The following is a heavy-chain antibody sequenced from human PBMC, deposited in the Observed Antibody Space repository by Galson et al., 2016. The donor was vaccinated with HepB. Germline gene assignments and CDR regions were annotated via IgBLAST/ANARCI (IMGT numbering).Heavy chain of an antibody. D-gene: IGHD2-2*01. CDR2: IYSGGGT. J-gene: IGHJ4*02. CDR1: GFTVSGNY. Sequence: SLRLSCAASGFTVSGNYLTWVRQAPGRAPECVSIIYSGGGTYYADSVKGRFTISRDSSKNTMYIQMNSLRVEGTAVDYCARALWGQSCSSTSCVTGGLDYWGPGTLVTVSS. CDR3: ARALWGQSCSSTSCVTGGLDY. V-gene: IGHV3-53*01.